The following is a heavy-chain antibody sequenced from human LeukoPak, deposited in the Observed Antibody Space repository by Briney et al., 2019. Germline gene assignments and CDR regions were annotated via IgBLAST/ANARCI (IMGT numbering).Heavy chain of an antibody. V-gene: IGHV3-30*02. CDR1: GFTFSSYG. D-gene: IGHD3-22*01. CDR3: AKDAWLHIDY. Sequence: WGSLRLSCAASGFTFSSYGMHWVRQAPGKGLEWVAFIRYDGSNKYYADSVKGRFTISRDNSKNTLYLQMNSLRAEDTAVYYCAKDAWLHIDYWGQGTLVTVSS. CDR2: IRYDGSNK. J-gene: IGHJ4*02.